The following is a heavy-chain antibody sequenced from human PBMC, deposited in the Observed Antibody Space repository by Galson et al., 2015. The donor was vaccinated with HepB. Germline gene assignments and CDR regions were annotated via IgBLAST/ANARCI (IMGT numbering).Heavy chain of an antibody. V-gene: IGHV3-23*01. CDR1: GFTFSYYA. Sequence: SLRLSCAASGFTFSYYAMSWVRQAPGKGLEWISAITPSGDNTYSADSMKGRFTISRDNSQNTLFLQMNSLRAEDTAVYFCARDHFDYSNAIYYFDSWGQGTLVTVSS. CDR2: ITPSGDNT. J-gene: IGHJ4*02. CDR3: ARDHFDYSNAIYYFDS. D-gene: IGHD4-11*01.